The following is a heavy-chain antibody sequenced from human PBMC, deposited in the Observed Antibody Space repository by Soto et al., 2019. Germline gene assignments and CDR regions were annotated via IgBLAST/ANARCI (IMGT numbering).Heavy chain of an antibody. CDR2: IYYSGRT. Sequence: QVQLQESGPGLVKPSETLSLTCSISGGSISDYQWNWIRQPAGKGLEWIGYIYYSGRTNYNPSLKSRFTISLDTSTRQFSLRLRSVTAADTAVYYCARMRGLGEISPYLDYWGQGALVTVSS. D-gene: IGHD3-16*01. CDR3: ARMRGLGEISPYLDY. CDR1: GGSISDYQ. J-gene: IGHJ4*02. V-gene: IGHV4-59*01.